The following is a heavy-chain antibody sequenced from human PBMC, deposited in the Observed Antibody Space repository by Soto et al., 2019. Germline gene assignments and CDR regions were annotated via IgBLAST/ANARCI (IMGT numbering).Heavy chain of an antibody. CDR3: ARDGDILLRSGMGV. J-gene: IGHJ6*02. CDR1: GFTLSTYD. V-gene: IGHV3-13*01. D-gene: IGHD2-21*01. CDR2: LSYAGDT. Sequence: GGSLRLSCAASGFTLSTYDMHWVRQATGKGLEWVAGLSYAGDTYYPGSVKGRFTVSRESSKNSLYLQMNSLTAEDTAVYYCARDGDILLRSGMGVWGQRTTVTVS.